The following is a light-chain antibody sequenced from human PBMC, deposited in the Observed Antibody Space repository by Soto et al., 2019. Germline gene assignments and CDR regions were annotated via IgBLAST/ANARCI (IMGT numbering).Light chain of an antibody. J-gene: IGLJ1*01. CDR1: SSDVGGSKY. V-gene: IGLV2-14*01. CDR2: KVS. Sequence: QSALTQPASVSGSPGQSITISCTGTSSDVGGSKYVSWYQQYPGKVPKLLINKVSNRPSGVSNRFSGSKSGNTASLTISGLLAEDEADYFCASFRSGTILVFGSGTKVTVL. CDR3: ASFRSGTILV.